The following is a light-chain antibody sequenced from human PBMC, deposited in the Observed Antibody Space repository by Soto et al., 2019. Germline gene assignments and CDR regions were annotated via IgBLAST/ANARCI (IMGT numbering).Light chain of an antibody. J-gene: IGLJ2*01. CDR3: SSYTSSSTLNVV. CDR2: EVS. V-gene: IGLV2-14*01. CDR1: SSDVGGYNY. Sequence: QSALTQPASVSGSPGQSITISCTGTSSDVGGYNYVSWYQQHPGKAPKLMIYEVSNRPSGVSNRFSGSKSDNTASLTISGLQDEDEADYYCSSYTSSSTLNVVFGGGTKLTVL.